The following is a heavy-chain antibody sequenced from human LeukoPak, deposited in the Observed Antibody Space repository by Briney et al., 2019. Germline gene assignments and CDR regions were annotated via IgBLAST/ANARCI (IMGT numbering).Heavy chain of an antibody. J-gene: IGHJ6*03. CDR3: ARVLFVRQPFGSSYYYYYMDV. CDR2: ISYSGST. Sequence: SETLSLTCTVSGGSISSGGYYWSWIRQHPGKGLEWIGYISYSGSTYYNPSLKSRVTISVDTSKNQFSLKLSSVTAADTAVYYCARVLFVRQPFGSSYYYYYMDVWGKGTTVTVSS. CDR1: GGSISSGGYY. V-gene: IGHV4-61*08. D-gene: IGHD3-16*01.